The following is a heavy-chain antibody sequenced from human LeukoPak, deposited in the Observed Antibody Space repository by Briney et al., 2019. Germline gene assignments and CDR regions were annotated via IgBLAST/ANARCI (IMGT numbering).Heavy chain of an antibody. CDR2: INHSGST. CDR1: GGSFSGYY. D-gene: IGHD3-22*01. Sequence: SETLSLTCAVYGGSFSGYYWSWIRQPPGKGLEWIGEINHSGSTNYNPSLKSRVTISVDTSKNQFSLKLSSVTAADTAVYYCSLDYDSSGYTPRRVGFDYWGQGTLVTVSS. V-gene: IGHV4-34*01. CDR3: SLDYDSSGYTPRRVGFDY. J-gene: IGHJ4*02.